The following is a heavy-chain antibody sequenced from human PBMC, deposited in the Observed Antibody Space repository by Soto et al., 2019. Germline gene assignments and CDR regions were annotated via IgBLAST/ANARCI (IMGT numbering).Heavy chain of an antibody. CDR3: VRLNEGVYYDSSGYYDF. Sequence: ASVKVSCKASGYRFSSYGICWVRQAPGQGLQCMGWISTYSGNTNFAQDFRHRLTMTTDTSTNTAYMELRSLRSDDMAVYYCVRLNEGVYYDSSGYYDFWGQGTLVTVSS. D-gene: IGHD3-22*01. CDR2: ISTYSGNT. V-gene: IGHV1-18*03. CDR1: GYRFSSYG. J-gene: IGHJ4*02.